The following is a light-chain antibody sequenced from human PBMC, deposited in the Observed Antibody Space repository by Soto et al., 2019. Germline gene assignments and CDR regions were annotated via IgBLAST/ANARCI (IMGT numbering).Light chain of an antibody. CDR1: SSNIGTNA. V-gene: IGLV1-44*01. CDR2: NNN. CDR3: AAWDDSLNGYV. J-gene: IGLJ1*01. Sequence: QSVLTQPPSASGTPGQRVTISCSGGSSNIGTNAVNWYQQLPGTAPKLLICNNNQRPSVVPDRFSGSKSGTSASLAISGLQSEDEADYYCAAWDDSLNGYVFGTGTKLTVL.